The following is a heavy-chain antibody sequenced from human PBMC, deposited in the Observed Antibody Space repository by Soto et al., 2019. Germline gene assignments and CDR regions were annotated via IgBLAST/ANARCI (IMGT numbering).Heavy chain of an antibody. CDR1: GYTFTSYG. CDR3: TRDLLPRYSFSGFDP. J-gene: IGHJ5*02. CDR2: ISAYNGNT. V-gene: IGHV1-18*01. Sequence: GASVKVSCKASGYTFTSYGISWVRQAPGQGLEWMGWISAYNGNTNYSQKFQARVTITRDTSASTAYMEMRSLTSEDTALYYCTRDLLPRYSFSGFDPWGQGTQVTVSS. D-gene: IGHD5-12*01.